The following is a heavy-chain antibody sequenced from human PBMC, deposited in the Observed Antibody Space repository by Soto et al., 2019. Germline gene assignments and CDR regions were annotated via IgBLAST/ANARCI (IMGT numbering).Heavy chain of an antibody. D-gene: IGHD1-1*01. Sequence: EVQLVESGGGLIQPGGSLRLSCVASGLTVSSNYMSWVRQAPGKGLEWVSVLYSGGTTYYADSVKGRFTISRDDSKNTLFLKINNVGVDNTAVYYWGRSLTNFWDGIFDCGGQGPLATVSS. CDR2: LYSGGTT. V-gene: IGHV3-53*01. J-gene: IGHJ4*02. CDR1: GLTVSSNY. CDR3: GRSLTNFWDGIFDC.